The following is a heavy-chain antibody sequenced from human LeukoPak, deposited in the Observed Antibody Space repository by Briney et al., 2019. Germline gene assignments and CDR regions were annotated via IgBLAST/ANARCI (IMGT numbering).Heavy chain of an antibody. CDR3: ANSYYDSSGYYPTNYFDY. Sequence: GASLRLSCAASGFTFSSYAMSWVRQAPGKGLEWVSAISGSGGSTYYADSVKDRFTISRDNSKNTLYLQMNSLRAEDTAVYYCANSYYDSSGYYPTNYFDYWGQGTLVTVSS. J-gene: IGHJ4*02. V-gene: IGHV3-23*01. CDR1: GFTFSSYA. CDR2: ISGSGGST. D-gene: IGHD3-22*01.